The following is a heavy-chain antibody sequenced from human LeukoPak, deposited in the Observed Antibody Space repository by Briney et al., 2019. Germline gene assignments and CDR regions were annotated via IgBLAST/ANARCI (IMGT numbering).Heavy chain of an antibody. V-gene: IGHV3-23*01. Sequence: PGGSLRLSCAASGFTFYSYVMSSVPPVPGKGLEWVSAITGNVGNTYHADSVKGRFTISRDNSKNTLYLQMNSMRAEDKAIYYCAEAAIRYCSGAYCYPCVYCGQG. D-gene: IGHD2-15*01. J-gene: IGHJ4*02. CDR1: GFTFYSYV. CDR3: AEAAIRYCSGAYCYPCVY. CDR2: ITGNVGNT.